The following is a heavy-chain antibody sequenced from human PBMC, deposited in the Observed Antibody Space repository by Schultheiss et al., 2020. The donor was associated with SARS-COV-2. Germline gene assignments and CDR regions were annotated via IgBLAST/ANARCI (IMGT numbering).Heavy chain of an antibody. D-gene: IGHD3-3*01. CDR2: IWYDGSNK. CDR1: GFTFSSYA. CDR3: ARDNGITIFGDYGMDV. V-gene: IGHV3-33*08. J-gene: IGHJ6*02. Sequence: GGSLRLSCAASGFTFSSYAMSWVRQAPGKGLEWVAVIWYDGSNKYYADSVKGRFTISRDNAKNSLYLQMNSLRAEDTAVYYCARDNGITIFGDYGMDVWGQGTTVTVSS.